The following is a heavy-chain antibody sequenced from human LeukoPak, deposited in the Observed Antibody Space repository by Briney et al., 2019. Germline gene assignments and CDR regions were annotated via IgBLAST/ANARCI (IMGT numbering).Heavy chain of an antibody. CDR2: VSQSGTT. CDR1: GGSVTDYNW. Sequence: SETLSPTCAVSGGSVTDYNWWIWVRQPPGKGLEWIGEVSQSGTTKYNPSLQSRVIISVDKSKSQFSLKLNSVTAADTAVYYCARSPGQWLSDYWGQGALVTVSS. J-gene: IGHJ4*02. CDR3: ARSPGQWLSDY. V-gene: IGHV4-4*02. D-gene: IGHD3-22*01.